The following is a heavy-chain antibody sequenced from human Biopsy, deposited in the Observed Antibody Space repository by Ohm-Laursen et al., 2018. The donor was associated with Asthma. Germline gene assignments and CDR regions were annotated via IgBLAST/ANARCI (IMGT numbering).Heavy chain of an antibody. CDR1: GDSIDSGDYS. CDR2: IYRNGDT. D-gene: IGHD2-21*02. V-gene: IGHV4-30-2*06. J-gene: IGHJ4*02. CDR3: ARGWNCGGDCYSLDS. Sequence: TLSLTWTVSGDSIDSGDYSWTWIRQSPGVGLEWIGYIYRNGDTYYNPTLKNRATISIDRSKNQFSLRLRSVTAADTAVYYCARGWNCGGDCYSLDSWGQGTLVTVSS.